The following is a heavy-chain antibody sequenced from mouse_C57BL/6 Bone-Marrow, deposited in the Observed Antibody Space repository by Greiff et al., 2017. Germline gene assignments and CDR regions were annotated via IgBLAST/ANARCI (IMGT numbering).Heavy chain of an antibody. J-gene: IGHJ3*01. Sequence: VQLKQSGAELVRPGASVKLSCTASGFNIKDDYMHWVKQRPEQGLEWIGWIDPENGDTEYASKFQGKATITADTSSNTAYLQLSSLTSEDTAVYYCTTYDGYPPFADWGQGTLVTVSA. CDR2: IDPENGDT. V-gene: IGHV14-4*01. CDR3: TTYDGYPPFAD. CDR1: GFNIKDDY. D-gene: IGHD2-3*01.